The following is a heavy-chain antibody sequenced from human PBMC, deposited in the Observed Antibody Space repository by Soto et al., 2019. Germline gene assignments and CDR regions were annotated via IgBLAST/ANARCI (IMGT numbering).Heavy chain of an antibody. Sequence: SETLSLTCTVSGGSISSGDYYWSWIRQPPGKGLEWIGYIYYSGSTYYNPSLKSRVTISVDTSKNQFSLKLSSVTAADTAVYYCARDIHYGDYDWFDPWGQGXLVTVYS. CDR3: ARDIHYGDYDWFDP. CDR2: IYYSGST. J-gene: IGHJ5*02. CDR1: GGSISSGDYY. D-gene: IGHD4-17*01. V-gene: IGHV4-30-4*01.